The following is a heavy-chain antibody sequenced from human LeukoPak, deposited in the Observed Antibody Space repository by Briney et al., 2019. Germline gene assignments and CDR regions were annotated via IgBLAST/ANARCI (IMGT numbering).Heavy chain of an antibody. CDR2: IYYSGST. Sequence: SEPLSLTCTVSGGSISSYYWSWIRQPPGKGLEWIGYIYYSGSTNYNPSLKSRVTISVDTSKNQFSLKLSSVTAADTAVYYCARGGGVVVAATFDYWGQGTLVTVSS. D-gene: IGHD2-15*01. V-gene: IGHV4-59*01. CDR1: GGSISSYY. CDR3: ARGGGVVVAATFDY. J-gene: IGHJ4*02.